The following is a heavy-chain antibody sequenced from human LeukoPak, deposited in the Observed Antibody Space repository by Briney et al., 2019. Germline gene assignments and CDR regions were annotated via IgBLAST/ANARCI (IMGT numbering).Heavy chain of an antibody. CDR1: GYSVSSGIYY. J-gene: IGHJ4*02. V-gene: IGHV4-34*01. D-gene: IGHD2-2*01. CDR2: INHSGST. Sequence: SETLSLTCTVSGYSVSSGIYYWSWIRQPPGKGLEWIGEINHSGSTNYNPSLKSRVTISLDTSKNQFSLKLSSVTAADTAVYYCARGPPFYSRRGSSTSCHDYWGQGTLVTVSS. CDR3: ARGPPFYSRRGSSTSCHDY.